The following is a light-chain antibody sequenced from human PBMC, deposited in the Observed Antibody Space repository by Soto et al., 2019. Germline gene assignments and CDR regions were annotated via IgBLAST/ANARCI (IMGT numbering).Light chain of an antibody. CDR2: DAS. Sequence: EIVLTQSPATLSMSPGERATLSCRASQSVSINLAWYQQNPGQAPRLLIYDASTRAPGIPARFSGSGSGTEFTLTISSLQSEDFAVYYCQQYNTYSSWTFGQGTRVEI. J-gene: IGKJ1*01. V-gene: IGKV3-15*01. CDR1: QSVSIN. CDR3: QQYNTYSSWT.